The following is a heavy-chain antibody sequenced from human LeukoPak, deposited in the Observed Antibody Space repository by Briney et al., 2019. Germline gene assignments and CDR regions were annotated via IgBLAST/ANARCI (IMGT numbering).Heavy chain of an antibody. J-gene: IGHJ4*02. CDR3: ASAGGDSRSPLPFYY. V-gene: IGHV3-7*03. Sequence: GGSLRLSCAASGSTFSSYAMTWVRQAPGKGLEWVANIKQDGSEKYYVDSVKGRFTISRDNAENSLFLQMNSLRAEDTAVYYCASAGGDSRSPLPFYYWGQGTLVTVSS. CDR2: IKQDGSEK. CDR1: GSTFSSYA. D-gene: IGHD6-6*01.